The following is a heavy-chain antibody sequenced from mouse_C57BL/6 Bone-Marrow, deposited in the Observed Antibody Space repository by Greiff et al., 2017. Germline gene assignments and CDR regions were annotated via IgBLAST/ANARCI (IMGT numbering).Heavy chain of an antibody. Sequence: QVQLQQSGPGLVQPSQSLSITCTVSGFSLTSYGVHWVRQSPGKGLEWLGVIWSGGSTDYNAAFISRLSISKDNSKSQVFFKMNSLQADDTAIYYCARDPVYEYDEKYFDVWGTGTTVTVSS. V-gene: IGHV2-2*01. CDR3: ARDPVYEYDEKYFDV. CDR2: IWSGGST. CDR1: GFSLTSYG. J-gene: IGHJ1*03. D-gene: IGHD2-4*01.